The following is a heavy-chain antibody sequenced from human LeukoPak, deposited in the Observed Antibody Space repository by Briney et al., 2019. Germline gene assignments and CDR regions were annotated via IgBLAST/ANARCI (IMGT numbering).Heavy chain of an antibody. D-gene: IGHD3-10*01. CDR2: MNPNSGNT. CDR1: GYTFTSYD. V-gene: IGHV1-8*01. CDR3: ARDRRSSRFGEETNGMDV. J-gene: IGHJ6*02. Sequence: GASVKVSCKASGYTFTSYDINWVRQATGQGLEWMGWMNPNSGNTGYAQKFQGRVTMTRNTSISTAYMELSSLRSEDTAVYYCARDRRSSRFGEETNGMDVWGQGTTVTVSS.